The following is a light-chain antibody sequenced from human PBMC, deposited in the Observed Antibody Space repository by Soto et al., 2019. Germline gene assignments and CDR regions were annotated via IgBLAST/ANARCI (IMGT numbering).Light chain of an antibody. CDR1: QSVSSSY. CDR2: GAS. V-gene: IGKV3-20*01. CDR3: QQYGASPRT. Sequence: EIVLTQSPATLSLSPGERATLSCRASQSVSSSYLAWYQQKPGQSPRLLIYGASSRATGIPDRFGGSGSGTDFTLTISRLEPEDFAVYYCQQYGASPRTFGQGTKV. J-gene: IGKJ1*01.